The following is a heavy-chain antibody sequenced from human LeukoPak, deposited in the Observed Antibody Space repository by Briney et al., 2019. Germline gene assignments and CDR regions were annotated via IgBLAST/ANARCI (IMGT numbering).Heavy chain of an antibody. CDR3: ARRGGDYFAFDI. Sequence: SETLSLTCTVSGGSISGYHWSWIRQPPGKGLEWIGYIYYSGSTNYNPSLKSRVTISVDTSKNQFSLILNSVTTADTAVYYCARRGGDYFAFDIWGQGTMVTISS. V-gene: IGHV4-59*01. J-gene: IGHJ3*02. D-gene: IGHD4-17*01. CDR2: IYYSGST. CDR1: GGSISGYH.